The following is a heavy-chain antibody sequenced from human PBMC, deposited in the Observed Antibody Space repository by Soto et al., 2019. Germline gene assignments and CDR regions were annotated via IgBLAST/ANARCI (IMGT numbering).Heavy chain of an antibody. CDR3: ARGVEMTTKILDY. Sequence: QVQLQESGPGLVKPSETLSLTCTVSGDSVSSGGFYWSWIRQPPGKGLEWIGYIYYAGSTIYNPSLKSRVTVSMDTSKNQFSLKLRFVTAADTAVYYCARGVEMTTKILDYWSQGTLVTVSS. J-gene: IGHJ4*02. V-gene: IGHV4-61*08. D-gene: IGHD4-4*01. CDR2: IYYAGST. CDR1: GDSVSSGGFY.